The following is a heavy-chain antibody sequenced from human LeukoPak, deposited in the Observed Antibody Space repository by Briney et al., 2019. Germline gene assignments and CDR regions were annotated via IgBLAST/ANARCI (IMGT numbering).Heavy chain of an antibody. D-gene: IGHD5-18*01. CDR2: IFGSGGSP. CDR3: GKTTVGYSSGQKPAWPVDY. Sequence: GGSLRLSCEASGFTFASHAMYWVRQAPGKGLEWVAGIFGSGGSPHYADSEKGRFTISRDNPRNTVYLQINSLRDEDTAVYYCGKTTVGYSSGQKPAWPVDYWGQGTLVTVSS. J-gene: IGHJ4*02. V-gene: IGHV3-23*01. CDR1: GFTFASHA.